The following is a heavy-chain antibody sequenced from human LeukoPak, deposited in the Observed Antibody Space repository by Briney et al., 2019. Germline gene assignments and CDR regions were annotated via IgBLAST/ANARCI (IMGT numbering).Heavy chain of an antibody. CDR3: ATGGAGELSLYPLGY. Sequence: ASVKVSCKVSGYTLNELSMHWVRQAPGKGLEWMGGFDPEDGETIYAQKFQGRVTMTEDTSTDTAYMELSSLRSEDTAVYYCATGGAGELSLYPLGYWGQGTLVTVSS. J-gene: IGHJ4*02. CDR1: GYTLNELS. V-gene: IGHV1-24*01. CDR2: FDPEDGET. D-gene: IGHD3-16*02.